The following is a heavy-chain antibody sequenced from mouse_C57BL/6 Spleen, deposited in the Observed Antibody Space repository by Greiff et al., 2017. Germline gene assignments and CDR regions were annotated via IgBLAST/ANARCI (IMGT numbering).Heavy chain of an antibody. Sequence: VKLVESGPGLVAPSQSLSITCTVSGFSLTSYGVDWVRQPPGKGLEWLGVIWGGSSTNYNSALLSGLSISKDNSKSQVFLKMNSLQIDDTAMYYCSKHGDDYAAWFADWGQGTLVTVSA. CDR2: IWGGSST. J-gene: IGHJ3*01. CDR1: GFSLTSYG. CDR3: SKHGDDYAAWFAD. D-gene: IGHD2-4*01. V-gene: IGHV2-9*01.